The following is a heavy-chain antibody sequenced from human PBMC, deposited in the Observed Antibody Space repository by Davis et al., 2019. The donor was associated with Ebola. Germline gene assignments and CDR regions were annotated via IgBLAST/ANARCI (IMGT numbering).Heavy chain of an antibody. Sequence: PSETLSLTCTVSGGSISSYYWSWIRQPPGKGLEWIGYIYYSGSTNYNPSLKSRVTISVDTSKNQFSLKLSSVTAADTAVYYCARQLRVGLYYYYGMDVWGQGTTVTVSS. D-gene: IGHD2-8*02. J-gene: IGHJ6*02. CDR1: GGSISSYY. CDR2: IYYSGST. CDR3: ARQLRVGLYYYYGMDV. V-gene: IGHV4-59*08.